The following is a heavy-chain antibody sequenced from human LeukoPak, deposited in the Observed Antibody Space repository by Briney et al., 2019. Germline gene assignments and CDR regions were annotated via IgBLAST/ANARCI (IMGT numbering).Heavy chain of an antibody. CDR1: GGSISSGSYY. CDR2: IYGSGST. V-gene: IGHV4-61*02. CDR3: ARGRTRTVTTPNWFDP. D-gene: IGHD4-17*01. Sequence: SETLSLTCTVSGGSISSGSYYWSWIRQPAGKGLEWIGRIYGSGSTNYNPSLKSRVTMSGDTSKNQFSLKLSSVTAADTAVYYCARGRTRTVTTPNWFDPWGQGALVTVSS. J-gene: IGHJ5*02.